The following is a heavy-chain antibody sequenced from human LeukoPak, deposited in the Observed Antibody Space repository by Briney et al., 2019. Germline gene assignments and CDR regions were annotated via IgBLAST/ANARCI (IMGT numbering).Heavy chain of an antibody. CDR2: ISGSGGST. CDR3: AKRGKRELGVGSTPTT. V-gene: IGHV3-23*01. J-gene: IGHJ4*02. D-gene: IGHD1-26*01. Sequence: GGSLRLSCAASGFTFSSYAMSWVRQAPGKGLEWVSAISGSGGSTYYADSVKGRFTISRDNSKNTLYLQMNSLRAEDTAVYYCAKRGKRELGVGSTPTTWGQGTLVTVSS. CDR1: GFTFSSYA.